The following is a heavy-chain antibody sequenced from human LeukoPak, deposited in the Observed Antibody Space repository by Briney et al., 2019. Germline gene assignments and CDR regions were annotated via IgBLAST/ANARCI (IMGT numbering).Heavy chain of an antibody. Sequence: PGASLRRSCAASGFTFSSYEMNWVRQAPGKERKGVSYTSRSGSTTYSADSVKGRFTISRDNAKNSLYPQLNSLRAEDTAVYYCARVSYISSWAFFDYWGQGTLVTVSS. V-gene: IGHV3-48*03. J-gene: IGHJ4*02. CDR3: ARVSYISSWAFFDY. CDR2: TSRSGSTT. CDR1: GFTFSSYE. D-gene: IGHD6-6*01.